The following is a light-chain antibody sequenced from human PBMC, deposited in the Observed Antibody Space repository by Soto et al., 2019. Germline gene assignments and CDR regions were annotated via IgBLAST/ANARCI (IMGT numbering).Light chain of an antibody. CDR1: QSISSW. CDR2: KAS. J-gene: IGKJ1*01. CDR3: QKYNDNWT. V-gene: IGKV1-5*03. Sequence: DIQMTQSPSTLSASVGDRVTITCRASQSISSWLAWYQQKPGQAPKLLIYKASTLQSGVPSRFSGSGSGTEFTLAISSLQPDDYATYYCQKYNDNWTFGKGNKVEIK.